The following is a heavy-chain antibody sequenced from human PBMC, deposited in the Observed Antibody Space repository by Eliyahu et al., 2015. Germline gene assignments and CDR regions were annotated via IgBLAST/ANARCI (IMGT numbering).Heavy chain of an antibody. V-gene: IGHV4-59*08. CDR2: IYHLVNT. J-gene: IGHJ6*02. CDR3: ARCGLTPRPVILHHYGMDV. CDR1: GGTITGYY. Sequence: QVQLQESGPGLVKPSETLSLTCTISGGTITGYYWSWIRQKPGKGLEXIGFIYHLVNTXYNPSLGSRVTISKDTSRNQFSLKLSSLSAADTAVYYCARCGLTPRPVILHHYGMDVWGQGTTVTVSS. D-gene: IGHD2-15*01.